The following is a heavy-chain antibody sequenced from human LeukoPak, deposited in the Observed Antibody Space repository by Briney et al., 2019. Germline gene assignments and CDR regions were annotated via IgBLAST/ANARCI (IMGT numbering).Heavy chain of an antibody. D-gene: IGHD3-22*01. CDR3: AKIWSYSSGYYPHDAFDI. CDR2: ISYDGSNK. J-gene: IGHJ3*02. Sequence: GGSLRLSCAASGFTFSSYAMHWVRQAPGKGLEWVAVISYDGSNKYYADSVKGRFTISRDNSKNTLYLQMNSLRAEDTAVYYCAKIWSYSSGYYPHDAFDIWGQGTMVTVSS. V-gene: IGHV3-30*18. CDR1: GFTFSSYA.